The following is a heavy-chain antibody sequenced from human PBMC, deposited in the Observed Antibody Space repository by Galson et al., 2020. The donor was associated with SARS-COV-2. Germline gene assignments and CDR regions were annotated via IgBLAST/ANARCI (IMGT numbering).Heavy chain of an antibody. CDR2: ISPSSDYT. Sequence: KIGESLKISCTASGLIFSDYYMTWIRQAPGKGPEWISYISPSSDYTNYADSVRGRFTISRDNTKTSLFLHMDSLRAEDTAVYYCAGSHKNFWYNFDNWGQGALVTVSS. J-gene: IGHJ4*02. D-gene: IGHD6-13*01. V-gene: IGHV3-11*03. CDR3: AGSHKNFWYNFDN. CDR1: GLIFSDYY.